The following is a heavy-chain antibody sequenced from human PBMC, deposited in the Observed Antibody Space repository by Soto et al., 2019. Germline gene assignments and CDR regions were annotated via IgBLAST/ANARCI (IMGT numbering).Heavy chain of an antibody. CDR1: GYTFTSYG. D-gene: IGHD2-21*02. J-gene: IGHJ4*02. CDR3: ARDMEHIVVVTANLPAGGGLDY. CDR2: ISAYNGNT. Sequence: QVQLVQSGAEVKKPGASVKVSCKASGYTFTSYGISWVRQAPGQGLEWMGWISAYNGNTNYAQKLQGRVTMTTDTTRSQAYMELRSLRSDDPAVYYCARDMEHIVVVTANLPAGGGLDYWGQGTLVTVSS. V-gene: IGHV1-18*01.